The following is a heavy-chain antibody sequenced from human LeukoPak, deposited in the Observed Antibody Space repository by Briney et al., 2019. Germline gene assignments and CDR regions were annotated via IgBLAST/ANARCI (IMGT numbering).Heavy chain of an antibody. Sequence: TGGSLRLSCAASGFTFSNYWMSWVRQASGKGLEWVASIKEDGSEKYYVDSVKGRFTISRDNAKNSLYLQMNSLRAEDTAIYYCASGRQLGYWGQGTLVTVSS. CDR2: IKEDGSEK. D-gene: IGHD6-6*01. CDR3: ASGRQLGY. V-gene: IGHV3-7*01. J-gene: IGHJ4*02. CDR1: GFTFSNYW.